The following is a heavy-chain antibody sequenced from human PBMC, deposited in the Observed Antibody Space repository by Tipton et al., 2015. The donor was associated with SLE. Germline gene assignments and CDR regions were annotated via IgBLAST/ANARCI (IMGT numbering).Heavy chain of an antibody. CDR2: IYDTGRT. CDR3: ARNRVFYFDY. Sequence: TLSLTCAVYGGSFSGYYWSWTRQPPGKGLEYIGYIYDTGRTNYNPSLKSLVTISLDTSKNQFTLRLSSVTAADTAVYYCARNRVFYFDYWGQGSLVTVSS. V-gene: IGHV4-59*08. J-gene: IGHJ4*02. CDR1: GGSFSGYY.